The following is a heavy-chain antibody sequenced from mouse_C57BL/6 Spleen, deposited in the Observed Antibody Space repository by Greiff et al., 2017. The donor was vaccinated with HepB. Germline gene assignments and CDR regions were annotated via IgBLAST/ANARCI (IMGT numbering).Heavy chain of an antibody. CDR3: ARGYAGHCYY. D-gene: IGHD2-3*01. CDR2: INPSNGGT. J-gene: IGHJ2*01. Sequence: QVQLQQPGTELVKPGASVKLSCKASGYTFTSYWMHWVKQRPGQGLEWIGNINPSNGGTKYNEKLKSKATLTVDKSSSTAYMQIIILTSEDSAVYYCARGYAGHCYYWGQGTTLTGSS. V-gene: IGHV1-53*01. CDR1: GYTFTSYW.